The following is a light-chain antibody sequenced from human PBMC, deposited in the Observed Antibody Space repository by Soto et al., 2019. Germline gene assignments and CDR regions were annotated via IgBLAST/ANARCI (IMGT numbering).Light chain of an antibody. CDR2: EAS. CDR1: QTLRHRDGKTY. J-gene: IGKJ2*01. V-gene: IGKV2D-29*01. Sequence: EIVMTQNPLSLSVTPGQPASISCKSSQTLRHRDGKTYLYWYLQRTGQPPQLLIHEASNRFSGVPDRFSGSGSETDFTLKISLVEAEDVVVYYCMQTIQPAFTFGQGTKLEIK. CDR3: MQTIQPAFT.